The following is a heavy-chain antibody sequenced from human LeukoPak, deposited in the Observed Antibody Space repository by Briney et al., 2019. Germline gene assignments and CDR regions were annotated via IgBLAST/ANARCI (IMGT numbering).Heavy chain of an antibody. Sequence: PGGSLRLSCAASGFTFSTHAMSWVRQAPGKGLEWLSGISASGGHTYYADFVEGRFTISRDNSKDTLYLQMIGLRAEDTAVYYCANQPLPAVAGYYYNMDVWGRGTTVTVSS. CDR3: ANQPLPAVAGYYYNMDV. CDR1: GFTFSTHA. V-gene: IGHV3-23*01. D-gene: IGHD2-2*01. CDR2: ISASGGHT. J-gene: IGHJ6*02.